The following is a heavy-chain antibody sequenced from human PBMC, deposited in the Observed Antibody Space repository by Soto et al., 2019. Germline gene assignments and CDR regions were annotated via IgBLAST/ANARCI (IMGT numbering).Heavy chain of an antibody. CDR2: ISSSGSYI. J-gene: IGHJ3*02. CDR3: ARDFNVPLGVDAFDI. Sequence: EVQLVESGGGLVKPGGSLRLSCAASGFTFSSYSMNWVRQAPGKGLEWDSCISSSGSYIYYADSVKGRFTISRDNAKNSLYLQVNSLGAEDTAVYYCARDFNVPLGVDAFDIWGQGTMVTVSS. V-gene: IGHV3-21*04. CDR1: GFTFSSYS.